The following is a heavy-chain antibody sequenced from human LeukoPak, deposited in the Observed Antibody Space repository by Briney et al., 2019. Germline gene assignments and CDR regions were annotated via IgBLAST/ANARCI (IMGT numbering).Heavy chain of an antibody. CDR3: ARLVYLIDYDSQFGYFDY. J-gene: IGHJ4*02. Sequence: GESLKISCKGSGYSFTSYWIGWVRPMPGKGLEWMGIIYPGDSDTRYSPSFQGQVTISADKPISTAYLQWSSLKASDTAMYYCARLVYLIDYDSQFGYFDYWGQGTLVTVSS. CDR1: GYSFTSYW. V-gene: IGHV5-51*01. D-gene: IGHD3-22*01. CDR2: IYPGDSDT.